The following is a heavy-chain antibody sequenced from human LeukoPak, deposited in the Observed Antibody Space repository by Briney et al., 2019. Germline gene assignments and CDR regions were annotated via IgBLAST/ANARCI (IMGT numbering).Heavy chain of an antibody. CDR2: INPNNAGT. D-gene: IGHD4-11*01. J-gene: IGHJ4*02. Sequence: ASVKVSCKASGYTFTDSYIHWVRQAPGRGLEWMGWINPNNAGTNYAQKFQGRVTVTRDTSISTAYMELSSLRSDDTAVYYCARGRVTVSLDYWGQGTLVTV. CDR3: ARGRVTVSLDY. CDR1: GYTFTDSY. V-gene: IGHV1-2*02.